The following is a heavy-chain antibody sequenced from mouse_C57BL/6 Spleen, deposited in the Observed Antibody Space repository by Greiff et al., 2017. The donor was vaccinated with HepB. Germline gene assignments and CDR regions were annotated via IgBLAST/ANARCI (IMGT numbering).Heavy chain of an antibody. CDR1: GYTFTSYG. J-gene: IGHJ1*03. Sequence: VKLMESGAELARPGASVKLSCKASGYTFTSYGISWVKQRTGQGLEWIGEIYPRSGNTYYNEKFKGKATLTADKSSSTAYMELRSLTSEDSAVYFCARWGDYYYGSSPRSNFDGWGTGTTVTVSS. CDR3: ARWGDYYYGSSPRSNFDG. D-gene: IGHD1-1*01. V-gene: IGHV1-81*01. CDR2: IYPRSGNT.